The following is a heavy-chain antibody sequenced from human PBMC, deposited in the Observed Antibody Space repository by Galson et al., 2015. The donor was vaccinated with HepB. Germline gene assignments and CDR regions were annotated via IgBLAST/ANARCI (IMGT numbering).Heavy chain of an antibody. V-gene: IGHV1-69*13. Sequence: SVKVSCKASGGTFSSYAISWVRQAPGQGLEWMGGIIPIFGTANYAQKFQGRVTITADESTSTAYMELSSLRSEDTAAYYCARESSNRWLVPNTFDYWGQGTLVTVSS. CDR2: IIPIFGTA. D-gene: IGHD6-19*01. J-gene: IGHJ4*02. CDR1: GGTFSSYA. CDR3: ARESSNRWLVPNTFDY.